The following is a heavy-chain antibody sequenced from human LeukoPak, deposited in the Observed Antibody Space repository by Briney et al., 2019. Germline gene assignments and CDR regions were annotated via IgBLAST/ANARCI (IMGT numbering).Heavy chain of an antibody. J-gene: IGHJ4*02. Sequence: SVKVSFKASGYTFTNNGISWVRQAPGQGLEWMGWISGYNGDTNYAQKLQGRVTLTTDTSTSTDYMELRSLRSDDTAVYYCARDELTGYYTPWHYWGQGTLVTVSS. V-gene: IGHV1-18*01. CDR2: ISGYNGDT. CDR3: ARDELTGYYTPWHY. D-gene: IGHD3-9*01. CDR1: GYTFTNNG.